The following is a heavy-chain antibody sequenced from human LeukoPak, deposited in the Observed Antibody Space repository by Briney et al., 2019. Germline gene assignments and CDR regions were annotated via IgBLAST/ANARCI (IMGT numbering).Heavy chain of an antibody. J-gene: IGHJ6*03. Sequence: SGTLSLTCAVSGGSISSSNWWSWVRQPPGKGLEWIGEIYHSGSTNYNPSLKSRVTISVDKSKNQFSLKLSSVTAADTAVYYCARALKTGTTPYYYYMDVWGKGTTVTVSS. D-gene: IGHD1-7*01. CDR3: ARALKTGTTPYYYYMDV. CDR1: GGSISSSNW. V-gene: IGHV4-4*02. CDR2: IYHSGST.